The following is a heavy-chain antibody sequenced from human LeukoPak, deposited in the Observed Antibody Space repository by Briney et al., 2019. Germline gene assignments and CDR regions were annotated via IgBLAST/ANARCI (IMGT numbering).Heavy chain of an antibody. CDR2: INSEGSST. Sequence: GGSLRLSCAASGFTFSGYGMQWVRQSPGKGLVWVSRINSEGSSTGYADSEKGRFTISRDNANNTLYLQMNSLRAEDTAVYFCSKMPLRYYYMDVWGKGTTVTVSS. V-gene: IGHV3-74*01. CDR3: SKMPLRYYYMDV. J-gene: IGHJ6*03. D-gene: IGHD2-2*01. CDR1: GFTFSGYG.